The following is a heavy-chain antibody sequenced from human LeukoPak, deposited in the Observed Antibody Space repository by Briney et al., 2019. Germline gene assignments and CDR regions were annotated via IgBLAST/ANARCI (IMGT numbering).Heavy chain of an antibody. CDR2: ISYDGSNK. J-gene: IGHJ6*02. V-gene: IGHV3-30*04. CDR3: ARTLNSRGAYGMDV. CDR1: GFTFSSYA. Sequence: GGSLRLSCAASGFTFSSYAMHWVRQAPGKGLVWVAVISYDGSNKYYADSVKGRFTISRDNSKNTLYLQMNSLRAEDTAVYYCARTLNSRGAYGMDVWGQGTTVTVSS. D-gene: IGHD2/OR15-2a*01.